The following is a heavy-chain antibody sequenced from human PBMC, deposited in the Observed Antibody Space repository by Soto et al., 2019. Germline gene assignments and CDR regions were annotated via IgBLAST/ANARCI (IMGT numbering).Heavy chain of an antibody. CDR3: ARDGDYFGSGSPPLLSR. Sequence: QVQLQESGPGLVKPSQTLSLTCTVSGGSITSGGYCWTWIRQHPVKGLEWMGHIYYSGSTSYNPSLHSRATISIDTSKNQFSLKLTSVTAADTAVYYCARDGDYFGSGSPPLLSRWGQGTLVTVSS. CDR1: GGSITSGGYC. J-gene: IGHJ4*02. V-gene: IGHV4-31*03. CDR2: IYYSGST. D-gene: IGHD3-10*01.